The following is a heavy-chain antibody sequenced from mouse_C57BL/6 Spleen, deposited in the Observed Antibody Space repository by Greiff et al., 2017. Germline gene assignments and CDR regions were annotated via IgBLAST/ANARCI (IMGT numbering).Heavy chain of an antibody. CDR2: IYPRSGNT. CDR3: AMRGDYGAMDY. J-gene: IGHJ4*01. CDR1: GYTFTSYG. V-gene: IGHV1-81*01. Sequence: QVQLKQSGAELARPGASVKLSCKASGYTFTSYGISWVKQRTGQGLEWIGEIYPRSGNTYYNEKFKGKATLTADKSSSTAYMELRSLTSEDSAVYFCAMRGDYGAMDYWGQGTSVTVSS.